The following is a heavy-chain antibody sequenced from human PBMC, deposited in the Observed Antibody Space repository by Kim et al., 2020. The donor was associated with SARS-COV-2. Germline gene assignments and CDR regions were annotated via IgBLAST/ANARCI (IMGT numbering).Heavy chain of an antibody. J-gene: IGHJ6*02. D-gene: IGHD3-3*01. CDR1: GYTFTSYA. CDR2: INTNTGNP. V-gene: IGHV7-4-1*02. CDR3: ARDIGTVTIFGVVIIPPSGMDV. Sequence: VKVSCKASGYTFTSYAMNWVRQAPGQGLEWMGWINTNTGNPTYAQGFTGRFVFSLDTSVSTAYLQISSLKAEDTAVYYCARDIGTVTIFGVVIIPPSGMDVWGQGTTVTVSS.